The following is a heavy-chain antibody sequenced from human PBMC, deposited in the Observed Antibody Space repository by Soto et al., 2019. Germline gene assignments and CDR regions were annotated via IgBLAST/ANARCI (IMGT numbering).Heavy chain of an antibody. Sequence: EVQLVESGGGLVQPGRSLRLSCAASGFTFDVYAMHWVRQAPGKGLEWVSGISDGGDLIYYADSVKGRFSMSRDNSENMLYLQMTNLRAEDTAIYFCAKRQGTGLAAKNFDFWGQGTLVTVSS. CDR3: AKRQGTGLAAKNFDF. D-gene: IGHD2-15*01. J-gene: IGHJ4*02. V-gene: IGHV3-23*04. CDR2: ISDGGDLI. CDR1: GFTFDVYA.